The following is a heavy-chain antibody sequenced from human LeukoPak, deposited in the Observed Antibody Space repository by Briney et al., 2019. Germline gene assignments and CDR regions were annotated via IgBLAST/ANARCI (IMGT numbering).Heavy chain of an antibody. CDR2: IKTDGSSA. CDR3: YYEGS. CDR1: GFSFSSYW. Sequence: GGSLRLSCAASGFSFSSYWMHWVRQAPGKGLVWVSRIKTDGSSATYADSVKGRFTISRDNAKNTLYLQMNSLRAEDTAVYYCYYEGSWGQGTLVTVSS. D-gene: IGHD1-26*01. V-gene: IGHV3-74*01. J-gene: IGHJ5*02.